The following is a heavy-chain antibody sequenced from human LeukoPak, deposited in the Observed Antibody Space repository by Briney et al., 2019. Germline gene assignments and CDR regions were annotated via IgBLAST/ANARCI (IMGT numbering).Heavy chain of an antibody. J-gene: IGHJ4*02. CDR2: IVVGSGNT. CDR3: AADQTEGITGDFDY. Sequence: SVKVSCKASGFTFTSSAMQWVRQARGQRLEWIGWIVVGSGNTNYAQKLEERVTITRDMSTSTAYMELSSLRSEDTAVYYCAADQTEGITGDFDYWGQGTLVTVSS. D-gene: IGHD1-14*01. CDR1: GFTFTSSA. V-gene: IGHV1-58*02.